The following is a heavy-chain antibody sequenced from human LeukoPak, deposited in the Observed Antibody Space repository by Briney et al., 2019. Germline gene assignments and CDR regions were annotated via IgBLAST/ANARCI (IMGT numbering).Heavy chain of an antibody. CDR3: ARDLPYYYDSSGYYSSFDY. J-gene: IGHJ4*02. Sequence: ASVKVSCKASGYTFTGYYMHWMRQAPGQGLEWMGWINPNSGGTNYAQKFQGRVTMTRDTSISTAYMELSRLRSDDTAVYYCARDLPYYYDSSGYYSSFDYWGQGTLVTVSS. D-gene: IGHD3-22*01. CDR2: INPNSGGT. CDR1: GYTFTGYY. V-gene: IGHV1-2*02.